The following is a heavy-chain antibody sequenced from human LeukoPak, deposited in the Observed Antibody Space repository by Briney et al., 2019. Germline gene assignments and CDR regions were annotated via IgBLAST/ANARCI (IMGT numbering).Heavy chain of an antibody. CDR3: ARRGSDWYFDL. CDR2: IYTSGST. CDR1: GGSISSYY. V-gene: IGHV4-4*07. Sequence: PSETLSLTCTVSGGSISSYYWSWIRQPGGRARGWIGRIYTSGSTTYNPSLKSRVTMSVDTSKNQFSLKLTSVTAADTAVYYCARRGSDWYFDLWGRGTLVTVSS. D-gene: IGHD2-15*01. J-gene: IGHJ2*01.